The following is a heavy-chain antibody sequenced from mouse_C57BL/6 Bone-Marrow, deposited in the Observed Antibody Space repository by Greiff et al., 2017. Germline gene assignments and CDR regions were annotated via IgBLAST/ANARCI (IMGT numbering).Heavy chain of an antibody. D-gene: IGHD2-1*01. V-gene: IGHV1-69*01. Sequence: QVQLQQPGAELVMPGASVKLSCKASGYTFTSYWMHWVKQRPGQGLEWIGEIDPSDSYTNYNQKFKGKSTLTVDKSSSTAYMQLSSLTSEDSAVYYCARRPFYPFAYWGQGTLVTVSA. J-gene: IGHJ3*01. CDR3: ARRPFYPFAY. CDR2: IDPSDSYT. CDR1: GYTFTSYW.